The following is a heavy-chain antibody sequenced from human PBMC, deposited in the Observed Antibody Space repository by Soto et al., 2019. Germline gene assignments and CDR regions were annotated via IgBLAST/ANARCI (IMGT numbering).Heavy chain of an antibody. V-gene: IGHV3-23*01. CDR3: AKVIAAAGTGYWFDP. CDR2: MSGSGGST. CDR1: GFTFSSYA. J-gene: IGHJ5*02. D-gene: IGHD6-13*01. Sequence: EVQLLESGGGLVQPGGSLRLSCAASGFTFSSYAMSWVRQAPGKGLEWVSAMSGSGGSTYYADSVKGRFTISRDNSKNTLYLQMNSLRAEDTAGYYCAKVIAAAGTGYWFDPWGQGTLVTVSS.